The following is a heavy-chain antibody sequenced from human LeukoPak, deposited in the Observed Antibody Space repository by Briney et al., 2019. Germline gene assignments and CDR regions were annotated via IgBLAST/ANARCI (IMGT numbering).Heavy chain of an antibody. CDR1: GYTFTGYY. J-gene: IGHJ6*03. CDR3: GVWRGSSYYYYYMDV. CDR2: IIPIFGTA. D-gene: IGHD2-15*01. Sequence: GASVKVSCKASGYTFTGYYMHWVRQAPGQGLEWMGGIIPIFGTANYAQKFQGRVTITADKSTSTAYMELSSLRSEDTAVYYCGVWRGSSYYYYYMDVWGKGTTVTVSS. V-gene: IGHV1-69*06.